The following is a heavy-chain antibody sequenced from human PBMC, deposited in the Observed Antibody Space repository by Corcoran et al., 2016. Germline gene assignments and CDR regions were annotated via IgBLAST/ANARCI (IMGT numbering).Heavy chain of an antibody. V-gene: IGHV5-51*01. Sequence: EVQLVQSGAEVKKPGESLKISCKGSGYSFTSYWIGWVRQMPGKGLEWMGIIYPGDSDTRYSPSFQGQVTISADKSISTAYLQWSSLKDSDTAMYYCARLDDLRVAHKYYYGMDVWGQGTTVTVSS. J-gene: IGHJ6*02. CDR1: GYSFTSYW. CDR3: ARLDDLRVAHKYYYGMDV. CDR2: IYPGDSDT. D-gene: IGHD5-12*01.